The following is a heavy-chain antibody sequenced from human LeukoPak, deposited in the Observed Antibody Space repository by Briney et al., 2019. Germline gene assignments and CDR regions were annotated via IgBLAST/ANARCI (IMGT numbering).Heavy chain of an antibody. CDR1: GFTFSSYA. J-gene: IGHJ4*02. D-gene: IGHD2-2*01. Sequence: GGSLRLSCAASGFTFSSYAMNWVRQAPGKGLEWVSTITDSGGTTSYADSVKGRVTISRDNYKTTLYLQMNSLRAEDTALYYCAKGRCSRTICSFENWGQGTLVTVSS. CDR3: AKGRCSRTICSFEN. V-gene: IGHV3-23*01. CDR2: ITDSGGTT.